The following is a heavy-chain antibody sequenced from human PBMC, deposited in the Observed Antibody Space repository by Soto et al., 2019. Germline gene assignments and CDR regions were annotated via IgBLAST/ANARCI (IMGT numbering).Heavy chain of an antibody. CDR2: LLTNGVT. V-gene: IGHV3-53*01. Sequence: GGSLRLSCAASGLGGDKLGWVRQAPGKGLEWVASLLTNGVTQYADSVKGRFTVSRDSSTNTQYLRMNSLRVEDTAVYYCARDRVGDGAYSLDYWAQGVLVTVSS. J-gene: IGHJ4*02. CDR3: ARDRVGDGAYSLDY. CDR1: GLGGDK. D-gene: IGHD3-10*01.